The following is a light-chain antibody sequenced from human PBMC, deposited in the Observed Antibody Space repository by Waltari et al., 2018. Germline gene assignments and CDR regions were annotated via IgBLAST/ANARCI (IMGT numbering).Light chain of an antibody. V-gene: IGKV3-20*01. CDR2: AAS. Sequence: EIVLTQSPGTLSLSAGERATLSCRARQTVTSHLAWYQQKPGQAPRLLIYAASSRATGIPDRFSGSGSGTDFALTIIRLEPEDSAVYYCQHYGRTPPMYTFGQGTKLEIK. J-gene: IGKJ2*01. CDR1: QTVTSH. CDR3: QHYGRTPPMYT.